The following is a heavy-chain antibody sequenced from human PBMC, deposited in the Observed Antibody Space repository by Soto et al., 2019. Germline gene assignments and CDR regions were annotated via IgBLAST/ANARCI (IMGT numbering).Heavy chain of an antibody. J-gene: IGHJ4*02. CDR2: VYYTWST. CDR1: GGSISGSY. CDR3: GRSVAVPGAHIDY. V-gene: IGHV4-59*01. D-gene: IGHD6-19*01. Sequence: PSETLSLTCSVSGGSISGSYWSWIRQSPGKGLEWLGYVYYTWSTNYSPSLRSRVSISVNTSKNEFSLRLSSVTAADTSVSFSGRSVAVPGAHIDYWGQGTQVTVSS.